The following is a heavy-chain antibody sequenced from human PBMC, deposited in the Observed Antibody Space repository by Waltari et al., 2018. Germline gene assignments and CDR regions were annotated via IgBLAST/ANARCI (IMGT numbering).Heavy chain of an antibody. D-gene: IGHD4-17*01. CDR1: GGSISSSSYY. CDR3: AGQHDYGDLYAFDI. CDR2: IYYSGST. V-gene: IGHV4-39*01. J-gene: IGHJ3*02. Sequence: QLQLQESGPGLVKPSETLSLTCTVSGGSISSSSYYWGWLRQPPGKGLEWIGGIYYSGSTYHNPSLKSRVTISVDTSKNQFSLKLSSVTAADTAVYYGAGQHDYGDLYAFDIWGQGTMVTVSS.